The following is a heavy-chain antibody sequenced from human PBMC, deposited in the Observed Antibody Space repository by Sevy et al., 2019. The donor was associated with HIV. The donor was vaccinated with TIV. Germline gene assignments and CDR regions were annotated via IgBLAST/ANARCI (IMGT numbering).Heavy chain of an antibody. J-gene: IGHJ6*02. Sequence: GGSLRLSCAASGFTFSSYAMSWVRQAPGKGLEWVSAISGSGGSTYYADSVKGRFTISRDNSKNTLYLQMNSLGAEDTAVYYCARDRYYDASGYYYYYYGLDVWGQGTTVTVSS. D-gene: IGHD3-22*01. CDR2: ISGSGGST. CDR3: ARDRYYDASGYYYYYYGLDV. CDR1: GFTFSSYA. V-gene: IGHV3-23*01.